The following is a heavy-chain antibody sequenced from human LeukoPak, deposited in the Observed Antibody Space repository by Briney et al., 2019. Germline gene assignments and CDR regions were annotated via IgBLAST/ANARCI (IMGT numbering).Heavy chain of an antibody. D-gene: IGHD2-2*02. J-gene: IGHJ6*02. CDR1: GYSFTSYW. Sequence: GESLKISCKGSGYSFTSYWISWVRQMPGKGLEWMGIIYPGDSDTRYSPSFQGQVTISADKSISTAYLQWSSLKASDTAMYYCARQWRYCSSTSCYSRPSNYYYYGMDVWGQGTTVTVSS. CDR2: IYPGDSDT. V-gene: IGHV5-51*01. CDR3: ARQWRYCSSTSCYSRPSNYYYYGMDV.